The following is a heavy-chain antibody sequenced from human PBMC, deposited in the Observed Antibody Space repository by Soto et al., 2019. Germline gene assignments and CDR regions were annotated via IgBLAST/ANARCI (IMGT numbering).Heavy chain of an antibody. CDR1: GGTFSSYA. D-gene: IGHD3-22*01. J-gene: IGHJ6*02. CDR2: IIPIFGTA. V-gene: IGHV1-69*12. CDR3: AREGYYDSSGYYDGYYYYGMDV. Sequence: QVQLVQSGAEVKKPGSSVKVSCKASGGTFSSYAISWVRQAPGQGLEWMGGIIPIFGTANYAQKFQGRVTITADESTSTDYRELXSLRSEDTAVYYCAREGYYDSSGYYDGYYYYGMDVWGQGTTVTVSS.